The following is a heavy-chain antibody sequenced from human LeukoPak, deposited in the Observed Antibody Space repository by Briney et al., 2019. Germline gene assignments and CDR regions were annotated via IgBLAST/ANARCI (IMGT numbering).Heavy chain of an antibody. CDR3: ARQWQLGLRGAFDI. CDR2: INPYSAAT. D-gene: IGHD2-15*01. CDR1: GYTFTANY. J-gene: IGHJ3*02. Sequence: ASVKVSCKASGYTFTANYIHWVRQAPGQGLEWMRWINPYSAATNYAQKFQGRVTMTRDTSISTAYMELSSLRSDGTAVYYCARQWQLGLRGAFDIWGQGTMVTVSS. V-gene: IGHV1-2*02.